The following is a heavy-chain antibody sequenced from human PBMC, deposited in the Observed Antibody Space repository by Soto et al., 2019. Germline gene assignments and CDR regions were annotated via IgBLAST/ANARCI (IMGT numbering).Heavy chain of an antibody. Sequence: QVQLQQWGAVLWKPSETLSLTCAVYGGSFSDYDWSWIRQPPEMGLEFIGEIEHSGRTNYSPSLKSRVTMSVETSKNQFSVKLRSVTAADTSVYYCARGEDDFWSNNIHWFAPWGQGTLVPVSS. D-gene: IGHD3-3*01. CDR2: IEHSGRT. J-gene: IGHJ5*02. V-gene: IGHV4-34*01. CDR3: ARGEDDFWSNNIHWFAP. CDR1: GGSFSDYD.